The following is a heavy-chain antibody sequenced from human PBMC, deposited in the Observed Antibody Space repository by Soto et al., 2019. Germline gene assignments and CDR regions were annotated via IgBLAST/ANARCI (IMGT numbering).Heavy chain of an antibody. V-gene: IGHV3-23*01. CDR1: GFILSNYG. CDR2: ISGSGDRT. J-gene: IGHJ4*02. CDR3: ATTKGYIDPFDL. D-gene: IGHD5-12*01. Sequence: GGSLRLSCAASGFILSNYGMSWVRQAPGKGLEWVSSISGSGDRTHNADSVRGRFTISRDDSRNTLNLQMNSLRAEDTAIYFCATTKGYIDPFDLWGQGTLVTVSS.